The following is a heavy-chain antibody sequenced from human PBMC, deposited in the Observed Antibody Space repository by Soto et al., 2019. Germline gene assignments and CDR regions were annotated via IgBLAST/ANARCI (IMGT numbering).Heavy chain of an antibody. D-gene: IGHD3-10*01. CDR1: RGSISSYY. Sequence: SETLSLTCSVSRGSISSYYWSWVRQPPGKGLEWIGFIHRTWSTKYNPSLETRVTISVDTSQNQLSLRLSSVTAADTAVYYCARESAGSGKNNWFDPWGHGILVTFSS. CDR2: IHRTWST. J-gene: IGHJ5*02. V-gene: IGHV4-59*01. CDR3: ARESAGSGKNNWFDP.